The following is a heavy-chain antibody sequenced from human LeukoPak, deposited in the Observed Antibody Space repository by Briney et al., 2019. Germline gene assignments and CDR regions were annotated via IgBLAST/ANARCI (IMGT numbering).Heavy chain of an antibody. CDR2: IYYSGST. CDR3: ARVPMTTVGSDRAKRFDP. D-gene: IGHD4-11*01. J-gene: IGHJ5*02. CDR1: GGSISSGGYY. Sequence: PSETLSLTCTVSGGSISSGGYYWSWIRQHPGKGLEWIGYIYYSGSTYYNPSLKSRVTISVDTSKNQFSLKLSSVTAADTAVYYCARVPMTTVGSDRAKRFDPWGQGTLVTVSS. V-gene: IGHV4-31*03.